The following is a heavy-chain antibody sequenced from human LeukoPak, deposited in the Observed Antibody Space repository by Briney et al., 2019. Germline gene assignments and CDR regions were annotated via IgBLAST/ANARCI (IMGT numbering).Heavy chain of an antibody. CDR3: AKDTSFWSGSRYFDY. Sequence: GGSLRLSCAASGFTFDDYAMHGVRQAPGKGLECVSDISWNSGSIDYADSVKGRFTISRENAKNYLYLQMNSLRAEDTALYYCAKDTSFWSGSRYFDYWGRGTLVTVSS. V-gene: IGHV3-9*01. D-gene: IGHD3-3*01. CDR1: GFTFDDYA. CDR2: ISWNSGSI. J-gene: IGHJ4*02.